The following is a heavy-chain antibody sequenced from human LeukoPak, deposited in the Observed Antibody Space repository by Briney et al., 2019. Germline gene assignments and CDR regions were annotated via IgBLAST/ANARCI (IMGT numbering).Heavy chain of an antibody. CDR2: IGTGGHT. J-gene: IGHJ3*01. D-gene: IGHD5-24*01. CDR1: GFTFSNYD. Sequence: GGSLRLSCSVSGFTFSNYDMHWVRQEKGKGLEWVSSIGTGGHTYYAPSVKGRFTISRENAKNSLYLQMNSLGAGDTAIYYCTRGGLEAPCDVWGQGTMVAVSS. V-gene: IGHV3-13*01. CDR3: TRGGLEAPCDV.